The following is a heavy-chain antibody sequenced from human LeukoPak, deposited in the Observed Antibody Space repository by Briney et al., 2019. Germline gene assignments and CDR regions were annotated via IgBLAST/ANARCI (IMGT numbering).Heavy chain of an antibody. CDR3: AKDGSKTVAGIYFDY. J-gene: IGHJ4*02. CDR2: ISGIGGST. CDR1: GFTFSSYA. Sequence: GGSLRLSCAASGFTFSSYAMSWVRQAPGKGLEWVSAISGIGGSTYYADSVKGRFTISRDNSKNTLYLQMNSLRAEDTAVYYCAKDGSKTVAGIYFDYWGQGTLVTVSS. V-gene: IGHV3-23*01. D-gene: IGHD6-19*01.